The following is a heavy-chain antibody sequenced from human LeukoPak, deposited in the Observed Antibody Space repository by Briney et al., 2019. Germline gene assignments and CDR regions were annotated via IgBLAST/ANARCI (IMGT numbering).Heavy chain of an antibody. D-gene: IGHD3-22*01. CDR3: AGLKTYYYDSSGPY. Sequence: SETLSFTCTGSGGSISSSSYYWGWIRQPPGKGLEWIGSIYYSGSTYYNPSLKSRVTISVDTSKNQFSLTLSSVTAADTAVYYCAGLKTYYYDSSGPYCSQGSLVTVSS. V-gene: IGHV4-39*01. J-gene: IGHJ4*01. CDR2: IYYSGST. CDR1: GGSISSSSYY.